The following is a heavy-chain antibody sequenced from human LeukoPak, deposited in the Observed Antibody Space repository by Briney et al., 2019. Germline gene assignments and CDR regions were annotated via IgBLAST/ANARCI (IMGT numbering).Heavy chain of an antibody. V-gene: IGHV4-59*12. D-gene: IGHD3-9*01. CDR3: ARDLPYYDILTGYEYYFDY. CDR2: IDYSGST. J-gene: IGHJ4*02. Sequence: SETLSLTCTVSGGSISTYYWSWIRQPPGKGLEWIGYIDYSGSTNYNPSLKSRVTMSVDTSKNQFSLKLSSVTAADTAVYYCARDLPYYDILTGYEYYFDYWGQGTLVTVSS. CDR1: GGSISTYY.